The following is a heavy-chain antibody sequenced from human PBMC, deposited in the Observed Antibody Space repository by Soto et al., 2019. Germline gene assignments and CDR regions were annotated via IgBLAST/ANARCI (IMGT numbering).Heavy chain of an antibody. V-gene: IGHV3-9*01. J-gene: IGHJ2*01. D-gene: IGHD6-19*01. CDR3: AKDQSQWLVGRGYFDL. CDR1: GIRFDDYA. Sequence: EVQLVESGGGLVQPGRSLRLSCVASGIRFDDYAMHWVRQAPGKGLEWVSGISGNSVSIGYEDSVKGRFTISRDNAKNSLYLQMNSPRTEDTALYYCAKDQSQWLVGRGYFDLWGRGTLVTVSS. CDR2: ISGNSVSI.